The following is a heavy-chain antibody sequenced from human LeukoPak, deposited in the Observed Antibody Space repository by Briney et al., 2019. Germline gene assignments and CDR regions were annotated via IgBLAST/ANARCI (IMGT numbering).Heavy chain of an antibody. CDR1: GYTFTSYD. D-gene: IGHD4-11*01. CDR2: ISAYNGNT. Sequence: ASVKVSCKASGYTFTSYDIIWVRQAPGQGLQWMGWISAYNGNTNYAQKLQGRVTMTTDTSTSTAYMELRSLRSDDTAVYYCARAQTTLRLDYWGQGTLVTVSS. CDR3: ARAQTTLRLDY. J-gene: IGHJ4*02. V-gene: IGHV1-18*01.